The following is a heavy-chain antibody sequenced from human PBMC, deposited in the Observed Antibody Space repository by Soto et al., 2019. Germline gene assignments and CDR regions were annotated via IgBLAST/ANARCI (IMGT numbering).Heavy chain of an antibody. J-gene: IGHJ6*02. Sequence: EVHLVESGGGLVKPGGSLRLSCAVSGFTFSSCTMNCVRQAPGKGLECVSSISPSSGHIYYADSVKGRFTISRDNAKNSLFLHMNSLRGDVTAVYYCSGCSGGACHKNFGMDVWGQGTKVTVSS. D-gene: IGHD2-15*01. V-gene: IGHV3-21*06. CDR2: ISPSSGHI. CDR3: SGCSGGACHKNFGMDV. CDR1: GFTFSSCT.